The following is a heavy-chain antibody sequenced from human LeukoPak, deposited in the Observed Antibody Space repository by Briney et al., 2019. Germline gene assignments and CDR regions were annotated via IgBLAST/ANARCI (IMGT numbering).Heavy chain of an antibody. V-gene: IGHV3-13*01. CDR2: IGTAGDT. J-gene: IGHJ4*02. Sequence: GGSLRLSCAASGFTFSDYDMHWVREARGKGLERVSAIGTAGDTYYTGSVKGRFTISREKSKNYLYLQMNSLRAGDTAVYYCARVAKERVGGVYYFDYWGQGTLVTVSS. D-gene: IGHD1-1*01. CDR3: ARVAKERVGGVYYFDY. CDR1: GFTFSDYD.